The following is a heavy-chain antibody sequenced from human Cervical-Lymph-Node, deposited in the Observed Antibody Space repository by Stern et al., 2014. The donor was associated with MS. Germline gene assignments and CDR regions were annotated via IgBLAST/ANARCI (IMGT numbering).Heavy chain of an antibody. D-gene: IGHD4-11*01. CDR3: ARERLRDFNDYHFDS. J-gene: IGHJ4*02. CDR2: ISSYNGNT. Sequence: QVQLVQSGPEVRQPGASVRVSCKASGYTFTTPNYGIAWVREAPGPGLEWMGWISSYNGNTVYAQKLQDRVTMTTDTSTSTAYMELRSLRSDDTAFYYCARERLRDFNDYHFDSWGQGTLVTVSS. V-gene: IGHV1-18*01. CDR1: GYTFTTPNYG.